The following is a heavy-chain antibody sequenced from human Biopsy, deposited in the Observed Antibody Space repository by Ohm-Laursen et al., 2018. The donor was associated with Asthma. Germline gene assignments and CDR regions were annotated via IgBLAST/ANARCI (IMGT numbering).Heavy chain of an antibody. V-gene: IGHV4-59*01. J-gene: IGHJ4*02. D-gene: IGHD2-21*02. Sequence: TLSLTCTDSGGSINNFYWSWIRQPPRKGLEFIGHVYYSGSTNYNPSLKSRVTISIDASKNQFSLKLTSVTAADTAVYYCARGVDRVTGLLDHFDSWGQGTLVTVSS. CDR3: ARGVDRVTGLLDHFDS. CDR1: GGSINNFY. CDR2: VYYSGST.